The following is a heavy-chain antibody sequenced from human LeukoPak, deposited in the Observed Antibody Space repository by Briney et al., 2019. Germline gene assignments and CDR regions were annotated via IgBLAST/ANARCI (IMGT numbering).Heavy chain of an antibody. CDR3: ARRTSLTASGYDC. V-gene: IGHV1-8*03. D-gene: IGHD4-17*01. Sequence: GASVKVSCKTSVYTFTTYHFNWVRQATGQGLEWLGWMNPYNGDRGYAQKFQGRLSITSDTSISTAYMELSSLKSDDTAIYFCARRTSLTASGYDCWGQGTLVTVSS. CDR1: VYTFTTYH. J-gene: IGHJ4*02. CDR2: MNPYNGDR.